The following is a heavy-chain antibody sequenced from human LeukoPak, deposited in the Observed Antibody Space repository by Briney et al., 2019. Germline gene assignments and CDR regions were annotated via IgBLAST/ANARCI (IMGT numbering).Heavy chain of an antibody. Sequence: SETLSLTCAVYGGSFSGYYWSWIRQPPGKGLEWIGYIYYSGSTYYNPSLKSRVTISVDTSKNQFSLKLSSVTAADTAVYYCARVSGDSSGYFDYWGQGTLVTVSS. J-gene: IGHJ4*02. CDR2: IYYSGST. D-gene: IGHD3-22*01. CDR1: GGSFSGYY. V-gene: IGHV4-34*09. CDR3: ARVSGDSSGYFDY.